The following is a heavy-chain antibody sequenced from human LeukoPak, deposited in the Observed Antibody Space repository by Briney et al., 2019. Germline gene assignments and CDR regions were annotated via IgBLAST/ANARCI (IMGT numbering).Heavy chain of an antibody. Sequence: PSETLSLTCTVSGGSISSYYWSWIRQPPGKGLEWIGYIYYSGSTNYSPSLKSRVTMSVDTSKNQFSLKLSSVTAADTAVYYCARVVVRGVHDAFDIWGQGTMVTVSS. V-gene: IGHV4-59*12. CDR3: ARVVVRGVHDAFDI. D-gene: IGHD3-10*01. CDR2: IYYSGST. J-gene: IGHJ3*02. CDR1: GGSISSYY.